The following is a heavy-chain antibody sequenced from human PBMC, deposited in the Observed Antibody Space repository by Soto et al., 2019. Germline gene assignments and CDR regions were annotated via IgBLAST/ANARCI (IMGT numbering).Heavy chain of an antibody. V-gene: IGHV3-23*01. CDR2: ITGSGGST. CDR1: GFTFSSYA. J-gene: IGHJ4*02. CDR3: AKASSSGYYVYFDC. Sequence: PGGSLRLSCAASGFTFSSYAMTWVRQAPGKGLEWVSSITGSGGSTFYADSVKGRFTISRDNSKNTLYLQMDSLRADDTAAYYCAKASSSGYYVYFDCWGQGALVTVSS. D-gene: IGHD3-22*01.